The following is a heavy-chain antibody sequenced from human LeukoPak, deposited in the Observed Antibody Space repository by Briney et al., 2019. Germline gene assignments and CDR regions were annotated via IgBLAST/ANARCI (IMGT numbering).Heavy chain of an antibody. D-gene: IGHD4-17*01. V-gene: IGHV4-39*01. CDR1: GGSISSSGYY. J-gene: IGHJ5*02. Sequence: SETLSLTCTVSGGSISSSGYYWGWIRQPPGKGLEWIGSIYYSGSTYYNPSLKSRVTISVDTSKNQFSLKLSSVTAADTAVYYCARHLGYGDYSSWFDPWGQGTLVTVSS. CDR2: IYYSGST. CDR3: ARHLGYGDYSSWFDP.